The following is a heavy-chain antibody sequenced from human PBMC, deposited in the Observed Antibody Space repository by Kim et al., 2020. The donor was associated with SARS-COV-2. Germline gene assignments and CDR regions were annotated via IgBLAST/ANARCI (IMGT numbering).Heavy chain of an antibody. CDR1: GGSVGSADYH. D-gene: IGHD3-16*02. J-gene: IGHJ4*02. CDR2: IYFTGGA. V-gene: IGHV4-30-4*01. Sequence: SETLSLTCTVSGGSVGSADYHWSWIRQTPGKGLEWIGYIYFTGGAYYNPSLKSRTTLSLDKSKNHFSLKLISVTAADTAVYFCARYSTFGGVIAPFDFWGQGILVTVSS. CDR3: ARYSTFGGVIAPFDF.